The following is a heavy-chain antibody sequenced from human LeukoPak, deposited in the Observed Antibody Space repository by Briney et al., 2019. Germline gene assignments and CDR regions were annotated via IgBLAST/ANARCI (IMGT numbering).Heavy chain of an antibody. V-gene: IGHV1-2*04. CDR3: ARSWECSSTSCSYDAFDI. J-gene: IGHJ3*02. Sequence: ASVKVSCKASGYTFTGYYMHWVRQAPGQGLEWMGWINPNSGGTNYAQKFQGWVTMTRDTSISTAYMELSRLRSDDTAVYYCARSWECSSTSCSYDAFDIWGQGTMVTVSS. CDR1: GYTFTGYY. D-gene: IGHD2-2*01. CDR2: INPNSGGT.